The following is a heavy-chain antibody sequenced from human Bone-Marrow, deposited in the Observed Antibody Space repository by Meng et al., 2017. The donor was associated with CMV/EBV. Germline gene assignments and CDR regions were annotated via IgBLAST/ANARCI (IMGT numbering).Heavy chain of an antibody. CDR1: GFTFSSYG. Sequence: GESLKISCAASGFTFSSYGMHWVRQAPGKGLEWVANIKQDGSEKYYVDSVKGRFTISRDNAKNSLYLQMNSLRAEDTAVYYCARVGSSSSFASYYYYGMDVWGQGTTVTVSS. CDR2: IKQDGSEK. J-gene: IGHJ6*02. V-gene: IGHV3-7*01. CDR3: ARVGSSSSFASYYYYGMDV. D-gene: IGHD6-6*01.